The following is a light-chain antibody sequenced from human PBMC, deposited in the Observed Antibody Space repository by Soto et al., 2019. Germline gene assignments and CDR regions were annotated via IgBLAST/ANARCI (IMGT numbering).Light chain of an antibody. CDR2: GAS. J-gene: IGKJ4*01. V-gene: IGKV1-39*01. Sequence: DIQMTQSPSSLSASVGDRVTITCRASQSISSYLNWYQQKPEKAPSLMIYGASSLQSGVPSRFSGSGSGTDFTLTISSLQPEDFATYYCQQSYNFPLTFGGGTKVEIK. CDR1: QSISSY. CDR3: QQSYNFPLT.